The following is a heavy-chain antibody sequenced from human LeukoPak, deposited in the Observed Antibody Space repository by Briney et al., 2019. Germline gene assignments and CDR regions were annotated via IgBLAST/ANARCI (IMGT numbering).Heavy chain of an antibody. D-gene: IGHD2-21*02. Sequence: GGSLRLSCAASGFTFSSYWMSWVRQAPGKGLEWVSHISSGSSTIYYADSVKGRFTISRDNAKNSLYLQMNSLRAEDTAVYYCAREGGYCGGDCYSPPPDYWGQGTLVTVSS. CDR2: ISSGSSTI. V-gene: IGHV3-48*04. J-gene: IGHJ4*02. CDR1: GFTFSSYW. CDR3: AREGGYCGGDCYSPPPDY.